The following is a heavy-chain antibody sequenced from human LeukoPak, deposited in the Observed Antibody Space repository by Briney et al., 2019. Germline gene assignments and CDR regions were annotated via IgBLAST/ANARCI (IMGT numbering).Heavy chain of an antibody. J-gene: IGHJ5*02. Sequence: GGSLRLSCAASGFTFSSYAMSWVRQAPGKGLEWVSAISGSGGSTYYADSMKGRFTISRDNSKNTLYLQMNSLRAEDTAVYYCAKGVAAAVRGGPWFDPWGQGTLVTVSS. CDR2: ISGSGGST. CDR1: GFTFSSYA. D-gene: IGHD6-13*01. CDR3: AKGVAAAVRGGPWFDP. V-gene: IGHV3-23*01.